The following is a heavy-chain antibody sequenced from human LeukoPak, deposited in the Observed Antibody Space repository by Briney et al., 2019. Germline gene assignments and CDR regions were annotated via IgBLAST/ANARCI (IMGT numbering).Heavy chain of an antibody. J-gene: IGHJ4*02. CDR3: ARAHQLRSGSAN. V-gene: IGHV4-34*09. CDR2: INHSGST. D-gene: IGHD4-17*01. CDR1: GGSFSGYY. Sequence: SETLSLTCAVYGGSFSGYYWSWIRQPPGKGLVWIGEINHSGSTNYNPSLKSRVTISVDTSKNQFSLKLSSVTAADTAVYYCARAHQLRSGSANWGQGTLVTVSS.